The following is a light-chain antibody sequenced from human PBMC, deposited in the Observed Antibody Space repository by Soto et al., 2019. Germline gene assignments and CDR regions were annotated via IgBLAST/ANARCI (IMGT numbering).Light chain of an antibody. V-gene: IGKV3-15*01. CDR1: QSVSTN. Sequence: EIVMTQSPATLSVSPGERATLSCRASQSVSTNLAWYQQKPGQAPRLLLSGVSTRATGIPARFSGSGSGTEFTHTISSLQSEDFAVYYCQQCNNWPLTFGPGTKVDIK. CDR3: QQCNNWPLT. CDR2: GVS. J-gene: IGKJ3*01.